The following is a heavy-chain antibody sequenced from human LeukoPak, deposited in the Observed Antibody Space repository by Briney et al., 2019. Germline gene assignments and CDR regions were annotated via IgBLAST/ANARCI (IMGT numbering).Heavy chain of an antibody. CDR2: IYYSGST. J-gene: IGHJ4*02. CDR1: RGSISSYY. CDR3: AAMKGIAARKGPFDY. Sequence: SETLSLTCTVSRGSISSYYWSWIRQPPGKGPEWIGYIYYSGSTNYNPSLKSRVTISVDTSKNQFSLKLSSVTAADTAVYYCAAMKGIAARKGPFDYWGQGTLVTVSS. D-gene: IGHD6-6*01. V-gene: IGHV4-59*08.